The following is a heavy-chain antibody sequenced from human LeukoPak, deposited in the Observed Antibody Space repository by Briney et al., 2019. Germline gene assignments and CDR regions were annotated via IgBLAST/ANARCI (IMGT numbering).Heavy chain of an antibody. V-gene: IGHV4-31*03. Sequence: SETLSLTCTVSGGSISSGDYYWSWIRQHPGKGLEWIGYIYYSGSTYYNPSLKSRVTISVDTSKNQFSLKLSSVTAADTAVYYCARGPYYYDSSGYFADYWGQGTLVTVSS. CDR3: ARGPYYYDSSGYFADY. CDR2: IYYSGST. J-gene: IGHJ4*02. D-gene: IGHD3-22*01. CDR1: GGSISSGDYY.